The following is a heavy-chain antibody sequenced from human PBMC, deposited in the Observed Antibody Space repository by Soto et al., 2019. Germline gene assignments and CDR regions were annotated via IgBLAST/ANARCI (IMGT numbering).Heavy chain of an antibody. CDR2: IWFDGSDK. D-gene: IGHD6-13*01. Sequence: QEQLVESGGGVVQPGTSLRLSCVASGVTFNSYGMHWVRQAPGKGLEWVAAIWFDGSDKYYADSVKGRFTISRDNSKNTLYLQMNSLRAEDTGVYYCARLVGAAAGRFDPWGQGTLVIVSS. V-gene: IGHV3-33*01. J-gene: IGHJ5*02. CDR3: ARLVGAAAGRFDP. CDR1: GVTFNSYG.